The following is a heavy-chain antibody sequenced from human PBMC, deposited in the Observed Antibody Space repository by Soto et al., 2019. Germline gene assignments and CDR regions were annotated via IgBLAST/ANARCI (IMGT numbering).Heavy chain of an antibody. CDR1: GYTFTSYD. CDR2: MNPNSGNT. CDR3: ARGSGSPDYGDQRFDY. Sequence: ASVKVSCKASGYTFTSYDINWVRQATGQGLEWMGWMNPNSGNTGYAQKFQGRVTMTRNTSISTAYMELSSLRSEDTAVYYCARGSGSPDYGDQRFDYWGQGTLVAVSS. D-gene: IGHD4-17*01. V-gene: IGHV1-8*01. J-gene: IGHJ4*02.